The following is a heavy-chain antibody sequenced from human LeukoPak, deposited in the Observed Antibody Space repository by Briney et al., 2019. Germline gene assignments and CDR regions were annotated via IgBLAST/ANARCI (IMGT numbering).Heavy chain of an antibody. CDR3: AREAYTTGADY. Sequence: GASVKVSCKASGYTFTSYGISWGREAPGQGLEWMGWISAYNGNANYVQRLQGRVTLPTDTSTSTAHMELRSLGSDDTAVYYCAREAYTTGADYWGQGTLVTVSS. V-gene: IGHV1-18*01. CDR2: ISAYNGNA. D-gene: IGHD3-16*01. CDR1: GYTFTSYG. J-gene: IGHJ4*02.